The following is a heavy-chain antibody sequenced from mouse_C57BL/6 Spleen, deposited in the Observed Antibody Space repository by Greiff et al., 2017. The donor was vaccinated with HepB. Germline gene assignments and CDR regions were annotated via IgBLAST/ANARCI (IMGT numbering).Heavy chain of an antibody. CDR1: GYTFTSYT. V-gene: IGHV1-4*01. D-gene: IGHD1-1*01. CDR3: ARDYYGSSPAWFAY. Sequence: VKLMESGAELARPGASVKMSCKASGYTFTSYTMHWVKQRPGQGLEWIGYINPSSGYTKYNQKFKDKATLTADKSSSTAYMQLSSLTSEDSAVYYCARDYYGSSPAWFAYWGQGTLVTVSA. CDR2: INPSSGYT. J-gene: IGHJ3*01.